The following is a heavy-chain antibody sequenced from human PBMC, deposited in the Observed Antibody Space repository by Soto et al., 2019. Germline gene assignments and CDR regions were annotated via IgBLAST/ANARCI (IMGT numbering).Heavy chain of an antibody. D-gene: IGHD2-21*01. J-gene: IGHJ6*03. CDR2: MNPNSGNT. CDR3: GAGDGGGDDYYYYYYMDV. Sequence: QVQLVQSGAEVKKPGASVKVSCKASGYTFTSYDINWVRQATGQGLEWMGWMNPNSGNTGYAQKLQHRSVITTNTSIITADNEVSSLRTDDTAVFYCGAGDGGGDDYYYYYYMDVWGKGTTVTVSS. V-gene: IGHV1-8*01. CDR1: GYTFTSYD.